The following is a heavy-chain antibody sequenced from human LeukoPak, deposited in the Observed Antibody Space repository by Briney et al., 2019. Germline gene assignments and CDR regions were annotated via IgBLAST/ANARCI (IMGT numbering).Heavy chain of an antibody. D-gene: IGHD4-17*01. V-gene: IGHV3-7*01. CDR2: IKQDTIEK. CDR3: ARYHDYGDYKRWFDP. CDR1: GFSFRDYW. J-gene: IGHJ5*02. Sequence: PGRSLRLSCEASGFSFRDYWMTWIRQAPGKGLEWVANIKQDTIEKNYLDSVRGRFTISRDNSKNTLYMQMNSLRAEDTAVYYCARYHDYGDYKRWFDPWGQGTLVTVSS.